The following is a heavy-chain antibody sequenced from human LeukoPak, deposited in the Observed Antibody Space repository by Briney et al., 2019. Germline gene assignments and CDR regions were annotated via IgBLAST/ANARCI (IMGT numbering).Heavy chain of an antibody. CDR2: IYYSGST. CDR3: AGVSRYFDWLSSAPKWWFDP. CDR1: GGSISSGDYY. J-gene: IGHJ5*02. D-gene: IGHD3-9*01. V-gene: IGHV4-30-4*02. Sequence: PSETLSLTCTVSGGSISSGDYYWSWIRQPPGKGLEWIGYIYYSGSTYYNPSLKSRVTISVDTSKNQFSLKLSSVTAADTAVYYCAGVSRYFDWLSSAPKWWFDPWGQGTLVTVSS.